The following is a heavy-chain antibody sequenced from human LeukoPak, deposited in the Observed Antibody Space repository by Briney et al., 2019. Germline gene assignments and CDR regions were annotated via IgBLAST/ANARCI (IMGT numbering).Heavy chain of an antibody. CDR3: ARSLDTAMVAAFDI. CDR2: INHSGST. D-gene: IGHD5-18*01. V-gene: IGHV4-34*01. J-gene: IGHJ3*02. CDR1: GGSFSGYY. Sequence: SETLSLTCAVYGGSFSGYYWSWIRQPPGKWLEWIGEINHSGSTNYNPSLKSRVTISVDTSKNQFSLKLSSVTAADTAVYYCARSLDTAMVAAFDIWGQGTMVTVSS.